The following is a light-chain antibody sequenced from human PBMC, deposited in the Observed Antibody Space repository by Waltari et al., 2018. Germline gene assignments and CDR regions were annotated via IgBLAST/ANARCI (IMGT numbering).Light chain of an antibody. CDR2: EVS. CDR3: ISYSSSTTLGV. V-gene: IGLV2-14*02. Sequence: QSALPQPTPVSGSPGQSTPIPCTGTSSDVGRDNLFSWYQQHPLKAPKLMIYEVSNRPSGVSNRFSGSKSGNTASLTISWLLAEDEADYYCISYSSSTTLGVFGGGTKLTVL. J-gene: IGLJ2*01. CDR1: SSDVGRDNL.